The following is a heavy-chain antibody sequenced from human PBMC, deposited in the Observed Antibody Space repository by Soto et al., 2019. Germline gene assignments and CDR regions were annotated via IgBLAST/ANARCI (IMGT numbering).Heavy chain of an antibody. V-gene: IGHV3-33*01. J-gene: IGHJ4*02. Sequence: GGSLRLSCAASGFTFSSYGMHWVRQAPGKGLEWVAVIWYDGSNKYYADSVKGRFTISRDNSKNTLYLQMNSLRAEDTAVYYCARRDYGDYGGYWGQGTLVTVSS. CDR3: ARRDYGDYGGY. D-gene: IGHD4-17*01. CDR1: GFTFSSYG. CDR2: IWYDGSNK.